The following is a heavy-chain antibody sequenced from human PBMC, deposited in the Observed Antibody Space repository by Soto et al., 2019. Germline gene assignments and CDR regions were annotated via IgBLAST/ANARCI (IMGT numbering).Heavy chain of an antibody. D-gene: IGHD6-13*01. CDR3: AKDRGSSSWDPIFDF. J-gene: IGHJ4*02. Sequence: HPGGSLRLSCAASGFTFDDYAIHWVRQAPGKGLEWVSGISWNSAAIDYAVSVKGRFTIVRDNAMNSLYLQMNHLRPEDTAFYYCAKDRGSSSWDPIFDFWGQGIRVTVSS. V-gene: IGHV3-9*01. CDR1: GFTFDDYA. CDR2: ISWNSAAI.